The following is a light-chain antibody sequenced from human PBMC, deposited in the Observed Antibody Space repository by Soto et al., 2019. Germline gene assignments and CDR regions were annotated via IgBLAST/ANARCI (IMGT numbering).Light chain of an antibody. V-gene: IGKV3-15*01. CDR3: QQYNNWPRT. CDR1: QSVSSN. J-gene: IGKJ1*01. CDR2: GAS. Sequence: EIVMTQSPVTLSVSPGERATLSCRASQSVSSNLAWYQQKPGQAPSLLIYGASTRATGIPARFSGSGSGTEFTLTISSLQSEDFAVYYCQQYNNWPRTFGQGTKVDI.